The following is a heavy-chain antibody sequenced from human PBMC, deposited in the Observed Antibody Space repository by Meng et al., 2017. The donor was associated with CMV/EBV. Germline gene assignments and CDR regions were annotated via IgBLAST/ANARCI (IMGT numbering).Heavy chain of an antibody. V-gene: IGHV3-33*01. J-gene: IGHJ6*02. Sequence: LSLTCAASGFTFSSYGMHWVRQAPGKGLEWVAVIWYDGSNKYYADSVKGRFTISRDNSKNTLYLQMNSLRAEDTAVSYCPTVSGSPKTKLESPHGVYYYYGMDVWGQGTTVTVSS. CDR2: IWYDGSNK. D-gene: IGHD1-1*01. CDR1: GFTFSSYG. CDR3: PTVSGSPKTKLESPHGVYYYYGMDV.